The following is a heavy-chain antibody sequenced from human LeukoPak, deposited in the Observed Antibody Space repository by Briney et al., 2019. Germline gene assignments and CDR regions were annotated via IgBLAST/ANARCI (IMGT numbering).Heavy chain of an antibody. D-gene: IGHD3-10*01. V-gene: IGHV3-30*04. Sequence: GGSLRLSCAAPLFTLISYAMHAVREAPGRGLEWVAVISYDGSNKYYADSVKSRFTISRDNSKNTLYLQMNSLRAEDTAVYYCARGGTGSSSSGMDVWGQGTTVTVSS. CDR2: ISYDGSNK. J-gene: IGHJ6*02. CDR3: ARGGTGSSSSGMDV. CDR1: LFTLISYA.